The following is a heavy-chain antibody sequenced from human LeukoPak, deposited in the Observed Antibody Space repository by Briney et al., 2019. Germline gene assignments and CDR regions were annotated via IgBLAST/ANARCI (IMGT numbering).Heavy chain of an antibody. J-gene: IGHJ4*02. V-gene: IGHV3-48*01. D-gene: IGHD6-19*01. CDR2: ISSSSSTI. CDR3: ARESDSSGWTLFDY. Sequence: GGSLRLSCAASGFTFSSYWMSWVRQAPGKGLEWVSYISSSSSTIYYADSVKGRFTISRDNAKNSLYLQMNSLRAEDTAVYYCARESDSSGWTLFDYWGQGTLVTVSS. CDR1: GFTFSSYW.